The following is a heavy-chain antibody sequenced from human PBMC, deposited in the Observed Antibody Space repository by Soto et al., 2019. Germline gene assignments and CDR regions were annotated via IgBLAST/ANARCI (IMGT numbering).Heavy chain of an antibody. V-gene: IGHV3-7*01. Sequence: GGSLRLSCAASGFTFSSYWMSWVRQAPGKGLEWVANIKQDGSEKYYVDSVKGRFTISRDNAKNSLYLQMNSLRAEDTAVYYCARDGYGDYVSFGYWGQGTLVTVSS. D-gene: IGHD4-17*01. CDR2: IKQDGSEK. CDR1: GFTFSSYW. J-gene: IGHJ4*02. CDR3: ARDGYGDYVSFGY.